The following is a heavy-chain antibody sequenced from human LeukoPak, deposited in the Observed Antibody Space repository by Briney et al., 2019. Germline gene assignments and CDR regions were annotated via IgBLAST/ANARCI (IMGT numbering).Heavy chain of an antibody. D-gene: IGHD4-23*01. CDR1: GFTFSTYE. V-gene: IGHV3-21*01. CDR2: ISSSTTYI. J-gene: IGHJ4*02. CDR3: AREVIGGNSA. Sequence: GGSLRLSCAASGFTFSTYEASWVRQAPGKGLEWVASISSSTTYIYYADSLKGRFTISRDDAKNSLYLQMSSLRAEDMAVYYCAREVIGGNSAWGQGTLVTVSS.